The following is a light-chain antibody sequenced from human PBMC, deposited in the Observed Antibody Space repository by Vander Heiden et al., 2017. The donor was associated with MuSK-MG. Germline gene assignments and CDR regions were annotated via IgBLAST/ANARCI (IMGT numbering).Light chain of an antibody. CDR2: DVS. Sequence: QSALTQPASVSGSPAQAITISCTGNSSDVGGYNYGSWYQQPPGNAPILMIYDVSNRPSGVSNRFSASKAGTTASPTISGLQAEDEAYYYCTSYTSSSHFVFGGGTKLTVI. J-gene: IGLJ2*01. CDR3: TSYTSSSHFV. V-gene: IGLV2-14*01. CDR1: SSDVGGYNY.